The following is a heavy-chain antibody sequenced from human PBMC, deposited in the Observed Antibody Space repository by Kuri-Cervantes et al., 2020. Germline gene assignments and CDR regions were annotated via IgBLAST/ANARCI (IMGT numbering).Heavy chain of an antibody. CDR1: GFTFSNYF. Sequence: ETLSLTCAASGFTFSNYFMSWVRQAPGKGLECVASIKRDGSETYYVDSVTGRFTISRDNGKNSLYLQMNSLRAEDTAVYYCARLDYYDSSGSAGWGTQHWGQGTLVTVSS. D-gene: IGHD3-22*01. CDR3: ARLDYYDSSGSAGWGTQH. V-gene: IGHV3-7*02. CDR2: IKRDGSET. J-gene: IGHJ1*01.